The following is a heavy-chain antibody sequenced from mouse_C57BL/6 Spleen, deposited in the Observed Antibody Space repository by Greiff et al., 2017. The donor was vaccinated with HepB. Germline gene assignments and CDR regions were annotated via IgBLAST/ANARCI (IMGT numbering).Heavy chain of an antibody. Sequence: QVQLQQSGAELVKPGASVKISCKASGYAFSSYWMNWVKQGPGKGLEWIGRFYPGDGDTNYNGKFKGKATLTADKSSSTAYMQLSSLTSEDSAVYFCAREGKFITTVVALDYWGQGTTLTVSS. D-gene: IGHD1-1*01. CDR1: GYAFSSYW. CDR2: FYPGDGDT. V-gene: IGHV1-80*01. J-gene: IGHJ2*01. CDR3: AREGKFITTVVALDY.